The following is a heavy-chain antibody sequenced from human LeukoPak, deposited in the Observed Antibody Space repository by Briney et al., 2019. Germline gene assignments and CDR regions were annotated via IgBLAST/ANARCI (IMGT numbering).Heavy chain of an antibody. V-gene: IGHV3-7*03. D-gene: IGHD3-9*01. CDR1: GFNFNTYW. CDR2: IKQDGSEK. Sequence: GGSLRLSCAASGFNFNTYWMSWVRQAPGKGLEWVANIKQDGSEKFYVDSMKGRFTISRDNSKNSLYLQMNSLRAEDTAVYYCAKAFYDILTGYYVDAFDIWGQGTMVTVSS. CDR3: AKAFYDILTGYYVDAFDI. J-gene: IGHJ3*02.